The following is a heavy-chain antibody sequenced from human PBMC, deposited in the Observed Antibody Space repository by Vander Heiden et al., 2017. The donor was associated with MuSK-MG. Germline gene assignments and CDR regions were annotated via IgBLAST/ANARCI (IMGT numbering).Heavy chain of an antibody. CDR3: AREFSMVRGVIGY. Sequence: EVLLVESGGGLVKPGGSLRLSWSASGFTFRSYGINWVRQAPGKGLEWLSYISISSGVIHYADSVKGRFSTSRDDAKKSVYLQLNSLRDEDTAVYYCAREFSMVRGVIGYWGQGTLVTVSS. CDR1: GFTFRSYG. CDR2: ISISSGVI. J-gene: IGHJ4*02. V-gene: IGHV3-48*02. D-gene: IGHD3-10*01.